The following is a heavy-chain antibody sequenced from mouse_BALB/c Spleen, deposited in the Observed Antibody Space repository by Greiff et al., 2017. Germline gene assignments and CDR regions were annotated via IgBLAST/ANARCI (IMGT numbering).Heavy chain of an antibody. CDR3: AREGAGTRYFDY. D-gene: IGHD4-1*01. J-gene: IGHJ2*01. CDR2: IYPGDGDT. V-gene: IGHV1-87*01. CDR1: GYTFTSYW. Sequence: VQLQQSGAELARPGASVKLSCKASGYTFTSYWMQWVKQRPGQGLEWIGAIYPGDGDTRYTQKFKGKATLTADKSSSTAYMQLSSLASEDSAVYYCAREGAGTRYFDYWGQGTTLTVSS.